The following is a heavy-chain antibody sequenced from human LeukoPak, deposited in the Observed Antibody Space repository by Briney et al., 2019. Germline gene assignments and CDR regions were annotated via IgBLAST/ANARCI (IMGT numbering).Heavy chain of an antibody. J-gene: IGHJ6*03. CDR1: GYTFTSYY. Sequence: GASVKVSCKASGYTFTSYYMHWVRQAPGQGLEWMGWINPNSGGTNYAQKFQGRVTMTRDTSISTAYMELSRLRSDDTAVYYCARGAVTRYYYMDVWGKGTTVTISS. D-gene: IGHD4-17*01. CDR2: INPNSGGT. CDR3: ARGAVTRYYYMDV. V-gene: IGHV1-2*02.